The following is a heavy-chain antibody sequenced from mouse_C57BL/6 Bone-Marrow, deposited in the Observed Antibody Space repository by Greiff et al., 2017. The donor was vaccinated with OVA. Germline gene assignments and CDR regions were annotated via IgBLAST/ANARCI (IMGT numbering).Heavy chain of an antibody. Sequence: EVQLQQSGAELVRPGASVKLSCTASGFNIKDDYMHWVKQRPEQGLEWIGWIDPENGDTEYASKFQGKATITADTPSNTAYLQLSSLTSEDTDVYYCTSYGNFDYWGQGTTLTVSS. CDR3: TSYGNFDY. D-gene: IGHD2-1*01. J-gene: IGHJ2*01. CDR1: GFNIKDDY. CDR2: IDPENGDT. V-gene: IGHV14-4*01.